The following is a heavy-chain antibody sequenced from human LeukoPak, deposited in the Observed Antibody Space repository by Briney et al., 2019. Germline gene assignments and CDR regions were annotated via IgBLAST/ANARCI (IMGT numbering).Heavy chain of an antibody. CDR3: ARGYSSGLVVG. Sequence: SETLSLTCAVCGGSFSGYYWSWIRQPPGKGLQWIGEINHSGSTNYNPSLKSRVTISVDTSKNQFSLKLSSVTAADTAVYYCARGYSSGLVVGWGQGTLVTVSS. V-gene: IGHV4-34*01. CDR1: GGSFSGYY. D-gene: IGHD6-25*01. J-gene: IGHJ4*02. CDR2: INHSGST.